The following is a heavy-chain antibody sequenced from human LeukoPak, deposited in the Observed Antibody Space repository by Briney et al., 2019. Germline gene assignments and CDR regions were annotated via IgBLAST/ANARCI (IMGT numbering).Heavy chain of an antibody. CDR3: ARDFLRSSGYYNHYYYYYMDV. CDR2: ISSSGSTI. D-gene: IGHD3-3*01. Sequence: GSLRLSCAASGFTFSDYYMSWIRQAPGKGLEWDSYISSSGSTIYYADSVKGRFTISRDNAKNSLYLQMNSLRAEDTAVYYCARDFLRSSGYYNHYYYYYMDVWGKGTTVTVSS. V-gene: IGHV3-11*04. J-gene: IGHJ6*03. CDR1: GFTFSDYY.